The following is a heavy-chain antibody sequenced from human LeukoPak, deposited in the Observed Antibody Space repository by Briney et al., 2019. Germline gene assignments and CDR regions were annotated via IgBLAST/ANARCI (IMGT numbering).Heavy chain of an antibody. CDR1: GGSISGYY. J-gene: IGHJ4*02. V-gene: IGHV4-34*01. CDR2: INHSGST. CDR3: ARRWLHRKGFDY. D-gene: IGHD5-24*01. Sequence: KPSETLSLTCSVSGGSISGYYWSWIRQPPGKGLEWIGEINHSGSTNYNPSLKSRVTISVDTSKNQFSLKLSSVTAADTAVYYCARRWLHRKGFDYWGQGTLVTVSS.